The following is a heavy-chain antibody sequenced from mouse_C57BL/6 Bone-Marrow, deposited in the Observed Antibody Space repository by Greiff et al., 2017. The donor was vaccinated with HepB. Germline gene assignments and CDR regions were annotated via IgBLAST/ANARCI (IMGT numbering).Heavy chain of an antibody. D-gene: IGHD1-1*01. CDR3: ARDGSSYKFAY. Sequence: QVQLQQPGAELVMPGASVKLSCKASGYTFTSYWMHWVQQRPGQGLEWIGEIDPSDSYTNYNQKFKGKSTLTVDKSSSTAYMQLSSLTSEDSAVYYCARDGSSYKFAYWGQGTLVTVSA. CDR1: GYTFTSYW. V-gene: IGHV1-69*01. CDR2: IDPSDSYT. J-gene: IGHJ3*01.